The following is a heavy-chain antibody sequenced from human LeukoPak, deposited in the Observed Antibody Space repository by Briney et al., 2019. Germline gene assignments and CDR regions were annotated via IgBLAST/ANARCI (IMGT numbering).Heavy chain of an antibody. V-gene: IGHV4-38-2*02. CDR1: GYSITSGYY. Sequence: SETLSLTCTVSGYSITSGYYWGWIRQPPGKGLEWITTLHNSGSIHHNPSLKSRVSISVDTSKNEVFLKLNTVTAADTAVYYCVRFDYGSGSSDAFDIWGQGTMVIVSS. CDR3: VRFDYGSGSSDAFDI. J-gene: IGHJ3*02. D-gene: IGHD3-10*01. CDR2: LHNSGSI.